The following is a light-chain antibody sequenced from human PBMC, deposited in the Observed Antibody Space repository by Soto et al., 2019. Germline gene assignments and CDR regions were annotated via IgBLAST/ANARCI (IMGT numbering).Light chain of an antibody. J-gene: IGKJ5*01. V-gene: IGKV1-39*01. Sequence: DIQMTQSPSSLSASVGDRVTITCRASQRISTYLNWYQQKPGKAPKLLIYGASTLQGWGPSRFSGSGSGTDFTLTISSPQPEDFATYYCQQSYTTSITFGQVTRLENK. CDR1: QRISTY. CDR3: QQSYTTSIT. CDR2: GAS.